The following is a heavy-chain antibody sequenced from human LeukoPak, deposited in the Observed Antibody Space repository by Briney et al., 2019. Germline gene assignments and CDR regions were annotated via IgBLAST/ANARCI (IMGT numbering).Heavy chain of an antibody. D-gene: IGHD2-8*01. CDR3: ARDLGNGVSDY. CDR2: ISSSSSYI. Sequence: PGGSLRLSCAASGFTFSSYAMHWVRQAPGKGLEWVSSISSSSSYIYYADSVKGRFTISRDNAKNSLYLQMNSLRAEDTAVYYCARDLGNGVSDYWGQGTPVTVSS. CDR1: GFTFSSYA. V-gene: IGHV3-21*01. J-gene: IGHJ4*02.